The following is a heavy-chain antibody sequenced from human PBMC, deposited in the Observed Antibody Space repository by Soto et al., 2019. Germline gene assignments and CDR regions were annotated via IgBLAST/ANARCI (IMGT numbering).Heavy chain of an antibody. D-gene: IGHD5-18*01. Sequence: ASVKVSCKASGGTFSSYAISWVRQAPGQGLEWMGGIIPIFGTANYAQKFQGRVTITADESTSTAYMELSSLRSEDTAVYYCARDSPTSTPIQAGWFDPWGQGTLVTVSS. CDR2: IIPIFGTA. CDR3: ARDSPTSTPIQAGWFDP. J-gene: IGHJ5*02. V-gene: IGHV1-69*13. CDR1: GGTFSSYA.